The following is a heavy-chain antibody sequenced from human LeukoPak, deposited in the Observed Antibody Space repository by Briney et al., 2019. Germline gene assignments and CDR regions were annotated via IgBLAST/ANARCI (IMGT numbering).Heavy chain of an antibody. CDR2: ISGSGGST. CDR3: AKDRGYSSSRFDY. J-gene: IGHJ4*02. CDR1: GFTFSSYA. D-gene: IGHD6-13*01. V-gene: IGHV3-23*01. Sequence: GGSLRLSCAASGFTFSSYAMSWVRQAPGKGLEWVSAISGSGGSTYYADSVKGRFTISRDNSKNTLYLQINSLRAEDTAVYYCAKDRGYSSSRFDYWGQGTLVTVSS.